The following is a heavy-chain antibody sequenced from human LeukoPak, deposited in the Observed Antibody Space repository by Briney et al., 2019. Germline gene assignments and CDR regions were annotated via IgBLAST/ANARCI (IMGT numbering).Heavy chain of an antibody. D-gene: IGHD2-2*01. V-gene: IGHV3-23*01. CDR2: ISGSGGST. CDR3: AKRPLRSTSYYYFDN. CDR1: GFTFSSYA. Sequence: PGRSLRLSCAASGFTFSSYAMSWVRQAPRKGLEWVSTISGSGGSTDYADPVKGRFTISRDNSKNTLYLQMNNLRAEDTAVYYCAKRPLRSTSYYYFDNWGQGTLVTVSS. J-gene: IGHJ4*02.